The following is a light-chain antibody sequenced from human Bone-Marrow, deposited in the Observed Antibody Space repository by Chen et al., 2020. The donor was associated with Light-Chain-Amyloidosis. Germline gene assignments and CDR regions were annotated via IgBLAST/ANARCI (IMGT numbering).Light chain of an antibody. V-gene: IGLV3-21*02. CDR2: DDS. J-gene: IGLJ3*02. CDR3: QVCDRSSDRPV. CDR1: NSGSTS. Sequence: SYVLTQPSSVSVAPGQTATIACGGNNSGSTSVHWYQQTPGQAPLLVVYDDSDRPSGIPERVSGSNEGITASLTISRVEAGDEADYYCQVCDRSSDRPVVGGVTKLNVL.